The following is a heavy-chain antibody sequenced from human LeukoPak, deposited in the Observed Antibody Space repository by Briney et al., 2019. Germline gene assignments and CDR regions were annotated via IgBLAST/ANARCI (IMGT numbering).Heavy chain of an antibody. CDR3: ARDYGPYGSGSTLAV. Sequence: SETLSLPCTVSGDSISSYHWSWIRQPAGKGLEWIGRIYTSGSTNYNPSLKSRVTMGVDTSKNQYSLKLSSVTAEDTAVYYCARDYGPYGSGSTLAVWGQGTLVTVSS. CDR1: GDSISSYH. J-gene: IGHJ4*02. D-gene: IGHD3-10*01. V-gene: IGHV4-4*07. CDR2: IYTSGST.